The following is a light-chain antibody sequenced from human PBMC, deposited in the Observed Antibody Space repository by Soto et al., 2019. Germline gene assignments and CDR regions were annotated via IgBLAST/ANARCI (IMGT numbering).Light chain of an antibody. CDR3: QQANGFPVT. J-gene: IGKJ4*01. CDR2: ATS. Sequence: DIQMTQSPSFVSASIGDRVTITCRASQDISTWLAWHQQKPGKAPKFLMFATSSLQSGAPSRFSASGAGTDFTLTISSLQPEDFATYYCQQANGFPVTFGGGTKVDI. V-gene: IGKV1-12*01. CDR1: QDISTW.